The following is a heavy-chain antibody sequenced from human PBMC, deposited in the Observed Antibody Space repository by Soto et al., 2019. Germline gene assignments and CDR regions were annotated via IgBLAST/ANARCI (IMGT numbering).Heavy chain of an antibody. V-gene: IGHV4-30-4*01. Sequence: SETLSLTCTVSGGSISSGDYYWSWIRQPPGKGLGWIGYIYYSGSTYYNPSLKSRVTISVDTSKNQFSLKLSSVTAADTAVYYCASEGYGGNSGVDYWGQGTLVTVSS. CDR1: GGSISSGDYY. CDR2: IYYSGST. CDR3: ASEGYGGNSGVDY. D-gene: IGHD4-17*01. J-gene: IGHJ4*02.